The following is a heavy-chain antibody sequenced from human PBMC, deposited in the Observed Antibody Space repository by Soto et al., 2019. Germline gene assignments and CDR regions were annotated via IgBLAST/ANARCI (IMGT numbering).Heavy chain of an antibody. CDR1: GFTFSSYA. Sequence: GGSLRLSCAASGFTFSSYAMHWVRQAPGKGLEWVAVISYDGSNEYYADSVKGRFTISRDNSKNTLYLQMNSLRAEDTAVYYCARPILQLWLFGTKSPDAFDIWGQGTMVTVSS. D-gene: IGHD5-18*01. CDR3: ARPILQLWLFGTKSPDAFDI. J-gene: IGHJ3*02. V-gene: IGHV3-30-3*01. CDR2: ISYDGSNE.